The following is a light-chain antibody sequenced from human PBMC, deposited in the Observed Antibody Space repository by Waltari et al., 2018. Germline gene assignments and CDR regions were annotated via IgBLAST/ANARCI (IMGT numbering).Light chain of an antibody. Sequence: DLVMTQTPLSLPVTPGEPASISCRSSQSLLNSNGNTYFYWFLQKPGQPPRLLIYRVSNRFSGVPDRFSGSGSGTDFTLKISRVEAEDVGVYYCMQALQTPWTFGQGTKVEIK. V-gene: IGKV2-29*02. J-gene: IGKJ1*01. CDR2: RVS. CDR3: MQALQTPWT. CDR1: QSLLNSNGNTY.